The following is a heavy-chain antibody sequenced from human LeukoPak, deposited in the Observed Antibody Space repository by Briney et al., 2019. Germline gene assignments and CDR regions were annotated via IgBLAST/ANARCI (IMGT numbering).Heavy chain of an antibody. CDR3: ARDFDSPMAFDI. J-gene: IGHJ3*02. Sequence: KPSETLSLTCTVSGGSISSSSYYWGWIRQPPGKGLEWIGSIYYSGSTYYNPSLKSRVTISVDTSKNQFSLKLSSVTAADTAVYYCARDFDSPMAFDIWGQGTMVTVSS. CDR1: GGSISSSSYY. CDR2: IYYSGST. V-gene: IGHV4-39*02. D-gene: IGHD3-9*01.